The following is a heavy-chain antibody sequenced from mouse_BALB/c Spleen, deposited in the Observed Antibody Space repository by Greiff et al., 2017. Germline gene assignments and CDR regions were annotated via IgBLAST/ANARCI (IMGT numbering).Heavy chain of an antibody. D-gene: IGHD1-1*01. CDR1: GFTFSSYT. V-gene: IGHV5-6-4*01. CDR3: TRDYYYGSSFYAMDY. CDR2: ISSGGSYT. Sequence: EVMLVESGGGLVKPGGSLKLSCAASGFTFSSYTMSWVRQTPEKRLEWVATISSGGSYTYYPDSVKGRFTISRDNAKNTLYLQMSSLKSEDTAMYYCTRDYYYGSSFYAMDYWGQGTSVTVSS. J-gene: IGHJ4*01.